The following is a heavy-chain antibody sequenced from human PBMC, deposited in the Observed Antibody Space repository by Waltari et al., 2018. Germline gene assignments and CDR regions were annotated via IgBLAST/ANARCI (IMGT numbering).Heavy chain of an antibody. J-gene: IGHJ4*02. CDR3: TRHSPSGWSY. D-gene: IGHD6-19*01. CDR1: GFTFSGSA. V-gene: IGHV3-73*01. CDR2: IGSKANSYAT. Sequence: EVQLVESGGGLVQPGGSLKLSCAASGFTFSGSAMHWVRQASGKGLEWVGRIGSKANSYATAYAASVKGRFTISRDDSKNTAYLQMNSLKTEDTAVYYCTRHSPSGWSYWGQGTLVTVSS.